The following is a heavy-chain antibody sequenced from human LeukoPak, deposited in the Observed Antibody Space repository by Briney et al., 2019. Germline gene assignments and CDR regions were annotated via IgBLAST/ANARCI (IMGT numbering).Heavy chain of an antibody. CDR2: ISYDGSNK. D-gene: IGHD2-2*01. CDR1: GFTFSSYA. CDR3: ARDPAPDCSSTSYCYGMDV. J-gene: IGHJ6*02. V-gene: IGHV3-30-3*01. Sequence: TGGSLRLSCAASGFTFSSYAMHWVRQAPGKGLEWVAVISYDGSNKYYADSVKGRFTISRDNAKNSLYLQMNSLRAEDTAVYYCARDPAPDCSSTSYCYGMDVWGQGTTVTVSS.